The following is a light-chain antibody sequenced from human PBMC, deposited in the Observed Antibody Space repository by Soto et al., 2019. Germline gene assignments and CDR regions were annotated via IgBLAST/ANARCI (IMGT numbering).Light chain of an antibody. V-gene: IGLV2-14*01. J-gene: IGLJ2*01. Sequence: QSVLTQPASVSGSPGQSITISCTGTSSDDGSSNFVSWYQQHPGKAPKLIFYEVSNRPPGLSDRFSGSKSGTTASLTISGLQAEDEADYFCSSYTTNKTLLFGGGTKVTVL. CDR1: SSDDGSSNF. CDR3: SSYTTNKTLL. CDR2: EVS.